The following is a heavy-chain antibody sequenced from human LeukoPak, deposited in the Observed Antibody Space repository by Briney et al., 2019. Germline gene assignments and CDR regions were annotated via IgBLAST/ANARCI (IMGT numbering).Heavy chain of an antibody. V-gene: IGHV1-2*02. CDR3: ARDTQQQLVLYYYGMDV. J-gene: IGHJ6*02. CDR2: INPNSGGT. CDR1: GYTFTGYY. Sequence: EASVKVSCKASGYTFTGYYMHWVRQAPGQGLEWMGWINPNSGGTNYAQKFQGRVTMTRDTSISTAYMELSRLRSDDTAVYYCARDTQQQLVLYYYGMDVWGQGTTVTVSS. D-gene: IGHD6-13*01.